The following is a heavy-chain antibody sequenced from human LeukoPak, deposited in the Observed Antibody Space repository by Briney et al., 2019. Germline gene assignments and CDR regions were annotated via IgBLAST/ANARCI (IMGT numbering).Heavy chain of an antibody. CDR2: IDYGGTT. V-gene: IGHV4-31*03. J-gene: IGHJ4*03. CDR1: GDSSRSGAYY. CDR3: AAWAVGSIFGVFEY. D-gene: IGHD3-3*01. Sequence: SETLSLTCTVSGDSSRSGAYYWSWIRQHPGKGLEWIGYIDYGGTTYYNPSLKSRTLISEDTSKTQFSLQLTSVTAADTALYFCAAWAVGSIFGVFEYWGEGTQVIVSS.